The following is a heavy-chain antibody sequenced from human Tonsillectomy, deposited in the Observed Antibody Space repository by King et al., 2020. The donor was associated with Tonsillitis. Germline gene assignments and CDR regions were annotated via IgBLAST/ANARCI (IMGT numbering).Heavy chain of an antibody. V-gene: IGHV1-18*01. J-gene: IGHJ3*02. CDR1: GYIFTNYG. CDR2: ISAYNGDT. D-gene: IGHD3-22*01. CDR3: ARDSYYDSSGSAFDI. Sequence: VQLVESGAEVKKPGASVKVSCKASGYIFTNYGISWVRQAPGQGLEWMGWISAYNGDTNYAQKVQGRVTMTTDTSTSTAYMEVRSLRSDDTAVYYCARDSYYDSSGSAFDIWGQGTMVTVSS.